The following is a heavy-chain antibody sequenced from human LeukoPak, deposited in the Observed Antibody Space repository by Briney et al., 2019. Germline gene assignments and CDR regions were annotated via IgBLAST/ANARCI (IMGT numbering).Heavy chain of an antibody. CDR3: ARQYRDSSGYYYFDY. D-gene: IGHD3-22*01. Sequence: TLSLTCTVYGGSISSFEYYWGWIRQPPGKGLEWIGSVYYSGSTHYNPSLKSRVTISVDMSRNQFSLKLSSVTAADTAPYFCARQYRDSSGYYYFDYWGQGTLITVSS. V-gene: IGHV4-39*01. CDR1: GGSISSFEYY. J-gene: IGHJ4*02. CDR2: VYYSGST.